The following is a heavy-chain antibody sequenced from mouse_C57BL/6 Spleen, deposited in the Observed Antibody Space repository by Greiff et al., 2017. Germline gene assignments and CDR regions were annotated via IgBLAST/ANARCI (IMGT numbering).Heavy chain of an antibody. Sequence: EVKLVESGGGLVKPGGSLKLSCAASGFTFSDYGMHWVRQAPEKGLEWVAYISSGSSTIYYADTVKGRFTISRDNAKNTLFLQMTSLRSEDTAMYYCARRTTVVPMDYWGQGTSVTVSS. D-gene: IGHD1-1*01. CDR3: ARRTTVVPMDY. J-gene: IGHJ4*01. CDR1: GFTFSDYG. V-gene: IGHV5-17*01. CDR2: ISSGSSTI.